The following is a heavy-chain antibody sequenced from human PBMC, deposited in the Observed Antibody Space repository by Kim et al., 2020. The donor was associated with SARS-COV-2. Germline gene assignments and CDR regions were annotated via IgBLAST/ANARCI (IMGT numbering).Heavy chain of an antibody. CDR3: ARDRGYSSSNYYYYYGMDV. V-gene: IGHV3-72*01. CDR2: TRNKANSYTT. Sequence: GGSLRLSCAVSGFTFSDHYMDWVRQAPGKGLEWVGRTRNKANSYTTEYAASVKGRFTISRDDSKNSLYLQMNSLKTEDTAVYYCARDRGYSSSNYYYYYGMDVWGQGTTVTVSS. J-gene: IGHJ6*02. CDR1: GFTFSDHY. D-gene: IGHD6-13*01.